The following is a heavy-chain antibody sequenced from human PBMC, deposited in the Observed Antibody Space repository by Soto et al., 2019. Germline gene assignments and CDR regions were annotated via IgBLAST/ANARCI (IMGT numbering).Heavy chain of an antibody. V-gene: IGHV4-4*07. CDR1: GVSITSYY. D-gene: IGHD2-15*01. CDR3: ARVPVAVAATEDYYGLDV. Sequence: SETLSLTCSVSGVSITSYYWSWIRQSAGGGLEWMGRINTDGLSTYSPSFKSRLTMSLDTSKNQVSLRLISVTAADTAVYFCARVPVAVAATEDYYGLDVWGQGTMVTVSS. CDR2: INTDGLS. J-gene: IGHJ6*02.